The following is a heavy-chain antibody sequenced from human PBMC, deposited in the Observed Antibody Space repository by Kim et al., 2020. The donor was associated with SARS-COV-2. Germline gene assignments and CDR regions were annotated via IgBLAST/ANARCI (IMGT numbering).Heavy chain of an antibody. Sequence: SETLSLRCAVYVGSFSGYRWSWIRQPPGKGLEWIGEINHSGATNYNPSLKSRVAISVDTSKSQFSLKLTSVTAADTALYFCARGRAGVVPSPLLGLGPFYDYYAMDVWGQGTTVIVSS. J-gene: IGHJ6*02. CDR3: ARGRAGVVPSPLLGLGPFYDYYAMDV. CDR2: INHSGAT. CDR1: VGSFSGYR. V-gene: IGHV4-34*01. D-gene: IGHD3-3*01.